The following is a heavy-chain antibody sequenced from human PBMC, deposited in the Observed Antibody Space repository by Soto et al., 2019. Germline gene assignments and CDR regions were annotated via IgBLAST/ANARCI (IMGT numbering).Heavy chain of an antibody. J-gene: IGHJ4*02. D-gene: IGHD2-21*02. CDR3: ARPGARYCGGDCYSSH. V-gene: IGHV1-8*01. CDR1: GYMFSNYD. CDR2: MNPDSDKT. Sequence: GASVKVSCKASGYMFSNYDIIWVRQATGQGLEWMGWMNPDSDKTDYAQKFQGRVTMTGNTSISTAYMELTALTYEDTAIYYCARPGARYCGGDCYSSHWGQGTLATVSS.